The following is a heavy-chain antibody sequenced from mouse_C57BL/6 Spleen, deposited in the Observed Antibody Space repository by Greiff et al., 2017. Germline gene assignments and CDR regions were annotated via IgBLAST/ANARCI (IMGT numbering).Heavy chain of an antibody. CDR1: GFTFSDYY. V-gene: IGHV5-16*01. D-gene: IGHD1-1*01. CDR3: ARVLLRRYFDV. J-gene: IGHJ1*03. Sequence: EVKLMESEGGLVQPGSSMKLSCTASGFTFSDYYMAWVRQVPEKGLEWVANINYDGSSTYYLDSLKSRFIISRDNAKNILYLQMSSLKSEDTATYYCARVLLRRYFDVWGTGTTVTVSS. CDR2: INYDGSST.